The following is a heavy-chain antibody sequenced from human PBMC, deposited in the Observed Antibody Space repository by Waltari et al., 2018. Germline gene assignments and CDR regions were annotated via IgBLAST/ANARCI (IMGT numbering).Heavy chain of an antibody. CDR1: GDTLPDSP. J-gene: IGHJ6*03. D-gene: IGHD1-1*01. Sequence: QVQLVQSGAAVKKPGASVKVSCRVSGDTLPDSPIPWVRQAPGKGLEWMGGVDPDDGETVSAPKFRGRLTLTQDTSTETAYMELRNLRSEDTAIYYCAALDTTRTTFYYYFYMDVWGTGTTVTVSS. CDR3: AALDTTRTTFYYYFYMDV. CDR2: VDPDDGET. V-gene: IGHV1-24*01.